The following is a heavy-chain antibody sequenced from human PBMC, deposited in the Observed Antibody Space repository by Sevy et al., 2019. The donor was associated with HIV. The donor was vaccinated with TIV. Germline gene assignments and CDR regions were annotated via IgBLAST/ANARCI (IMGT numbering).Heavy chain of an antibody. CDR2: IKQDGSEK. CDR1: GFTFNSYW. J-gene: IGHJ6*02. CDR3: ARDGRPYDTYYYYYGMDV. D-gene: IGHD5-12*01. Sequence: GGSLRLSCAASGFTFNSYWMSWVRQAPGKGLEWVANIKQDGSEKYYVDSVKGRFTISRDNSQNSLFLQMNTLRAEDTAVYYCARDGRPYDTYYYYYGMDVWGQGTTVTVSS. V-gene: IGHV3-7*01.